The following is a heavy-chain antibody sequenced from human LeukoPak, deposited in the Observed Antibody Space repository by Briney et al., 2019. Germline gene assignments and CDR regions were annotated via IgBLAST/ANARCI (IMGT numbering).Heavy chain of an antibody. V-gene: IGHV3-48*03. CDR1: GFTFFSYE. Sequence: GGSLRLSCAASGFTFFSYEMNWVRQAPGKGLEWVSYISSSGSTTYYADSVKGRFTISRDNSKNTLYLQMNSLRAEDTAVYYCAKDGEWLVRSFSPVYWGQGTLVTVSS. CDR2: ISSSGSTT. CDR3: AKDGEWLVRSFSPVY. D-gene: IGHD6-19*01. J-gene: IGHJ4*02.